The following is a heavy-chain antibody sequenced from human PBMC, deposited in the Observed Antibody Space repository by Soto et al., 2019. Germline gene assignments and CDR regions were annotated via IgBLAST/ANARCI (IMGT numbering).Heavy chain of an antibody. CDR2: IYHSGST. V-gene: IGHV4-4*02. J-gene: IGHJ6*02. CDR1: GGSISSSNC. CDR3: ARVEGRFYYGMDV. Sequence: QVQLQESGPGLVKPSGTLSLTCAVSGGSISSSNCWSWVRQPPGKGLEWIVEIYHSGSTNYNPSLKRRITISVAKYKNQFSLKLSSVTAADTAVYYCARVEGRFYYGMDVWGQGTTVTVSS.